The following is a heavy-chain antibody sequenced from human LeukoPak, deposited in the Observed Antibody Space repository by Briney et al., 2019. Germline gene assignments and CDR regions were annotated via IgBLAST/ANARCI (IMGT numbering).Heavy chain of an antibody. V-gene: IGHV3-21*01. CDR2: ISSSSSYI. CDR3: ARDSHGRAAAEDNWFDP. J-gene: IGHJ5*02. Sequence: KPGGPLRLSCAASGFTFSSYSMNWVRQAPGKGLEWVSSISSSSSYIYYADSVKGRFTISRDNAKNSLYLQMNSLRAEDTAVYYCARDSHGRAAAEDNWFDPWGQGTLVTVSS. D-gene: IGHD6-13*01. CDR1: GFTFSSYS.